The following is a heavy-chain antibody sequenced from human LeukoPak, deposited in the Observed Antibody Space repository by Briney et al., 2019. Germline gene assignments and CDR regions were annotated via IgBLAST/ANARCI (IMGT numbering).Heavy chain of an antibody. D-gene: IGHD5-12*01. CDR2: IYSGGST. Sequence: GGSLRLSCAASGFTFSSYSMSWVRQAPGKGLEWVSVIYSGGSTYYAASVKGRFTISRDNSKNTLYLQMNSLRAEDTAVYYCARDVVATISESYGMDVWGQGTTVTVSS. CDR3: ARDVVATISESYGMDV. V-gene: IGHV3-66*01. J-gene: IGHJ6*02. CDR1: GFTFSSYS.